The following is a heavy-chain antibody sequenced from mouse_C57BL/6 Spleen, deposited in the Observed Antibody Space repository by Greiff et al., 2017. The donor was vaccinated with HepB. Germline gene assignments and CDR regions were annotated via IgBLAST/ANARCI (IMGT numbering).Heavy chain of an antibody. V-gene: IGHV1-15*01. J-gene: IGHJ4*01. CDR2: IDPETGGT. CDR1: GYTFTDYE. Sequence: VQLQQSGAELVRPGASVTLSCKASGYTFTDYEMHWVKQTPVHGLEWIGAIDPETGGTAYNQKFKGKAILTADKSSSTAYMELRSLTSEDSAVNYCTRENCGSSYAAMDYWGQGTSVTVSS. CDR3: TRENCGSSYAAMDY. D-gene: IGHD1-1*01.